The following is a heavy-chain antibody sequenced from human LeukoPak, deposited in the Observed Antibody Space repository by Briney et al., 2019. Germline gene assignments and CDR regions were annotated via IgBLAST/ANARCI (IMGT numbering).Heavy chain of an antibody. V-gene: IGHV3-9*01. J-gene: IGHJ5*02. D-gene: IGHD1-26*01. CDR2: ICWKRVNI. Sequence: GRSLRVSSAEPVFTFEDYAMRSVPQAPGEGLGWVSGICWKRVNIGYADSVNGRFTISRDNAKNPLYLLMNSLRAEDTALYYCARESGWFDPWGQGTLVTVSS. CDR3: ARESGWFDP. CDR1: VFTFEDYA.